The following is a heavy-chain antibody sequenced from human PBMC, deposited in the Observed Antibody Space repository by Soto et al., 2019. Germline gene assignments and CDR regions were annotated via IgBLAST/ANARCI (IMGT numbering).Heavy chain of an antibody. J-gene: IGHJ6*02. CDR2: IDPSDSYT. CDR3: ATRGSGGKYYSYNMDV. CDR1: GYSFTSYW. Sequence: GESLKISCKGSGYSFTSYWISWVRQMPGKGLEWMGRIDPSDSYTNYSPSFQGHVTISADKSISTAYLQWSSLKASDTAMYYCATRGSGGKYYSYNMDVWGQGTTVTVS. D-gene: IGHD2-15*01. V-gene: IGHV5-10-1*01.